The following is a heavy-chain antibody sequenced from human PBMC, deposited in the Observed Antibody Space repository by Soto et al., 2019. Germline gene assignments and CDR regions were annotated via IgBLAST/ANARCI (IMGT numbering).Heavy chain of an antibody. CDR3: VSFYFWSGYDY. D-gene: IGHD3-3*01. Sequence: QVQLQQWGAGLLKPSETLSLTCAVYGGSFSGYYWSWIRQPPGKGLEWIGEINHSGSTNYNPSLKSRVTISVDTSKNQFSLKMSSVTAADTAVYYCVSFYFWSGYDYWGKGTLVTVAS. CDR2: INHSGST. CDR1: GGSFSGYY. V-gene: IGHV4-34*01. J-gene: IGHJ4*02.